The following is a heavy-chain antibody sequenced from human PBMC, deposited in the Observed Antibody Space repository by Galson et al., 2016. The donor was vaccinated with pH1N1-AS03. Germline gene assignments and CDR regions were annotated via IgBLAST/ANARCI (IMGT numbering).Heavy chain of an antibody. CDR3: AKDKGLGGGSCYQY. CDR1: GFTFGSFA. CDR2: ISGSGNNT. J-gene: IGHJ4*02. V-gene: IGHV3-23*01. D-gene: IGHD2-15*01. Sequence: SLRLSCAASGFTFGSFAMSWVRQAPGKGLEWVSAISGSGNNTYYGDSVKGRLTISRDNSKNMLYLQNNSLRAEDTAVYYCAKDKGLGGGSCYQYWGQGTLVTVSS.